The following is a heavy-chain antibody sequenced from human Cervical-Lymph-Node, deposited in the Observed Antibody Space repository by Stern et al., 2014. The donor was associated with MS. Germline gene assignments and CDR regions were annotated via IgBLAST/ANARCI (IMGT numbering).Heavy chain of an antibody. CDR2: IILILGLP. V-gene: IGHV1-69*09. CDR1: GGTFISSYA. J-gene: IGHJ5*02. CDR3: ARGVVTNRAAATLHNLFDP. Sequence: VQLVESGAEVKKPGSSVNVSCKASGGTFISSYAITWMRQAPGQGLEWMGRIILILGLPNYAQKFQGRVTITADTSTSTAYMELSSLRSEDTAVYYCARGVVTNRAAATLHNLFDPWGQGTLVTVSS. D-gene: IGHD2-15*01.